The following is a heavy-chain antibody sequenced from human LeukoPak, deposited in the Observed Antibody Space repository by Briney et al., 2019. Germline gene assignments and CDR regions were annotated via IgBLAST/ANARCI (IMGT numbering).Heavy chain of an antibody. CDR1: GGSVSSGGYS. CDR3: ARVFGGPGFDP. D-gene: IGHD3-16*01. J-gene: IGHJ5*02. Sequence: SETLSLTCAVSGGSVSSGGYSWSWIRQPPGKGLEWIGYIYHSGSTYYNPSLKSRVTISVDRSKNQFSLKLSSVTAADTAVYYCARVFGGPGFDPWGQGTLVTVSS. CDR2: IYHSGST. V-gene: IGHV4-30-2*01.